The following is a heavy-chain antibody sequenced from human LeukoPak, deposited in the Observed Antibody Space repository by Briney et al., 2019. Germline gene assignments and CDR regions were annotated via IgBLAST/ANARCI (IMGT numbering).Heavy chain of an antibody. V-gene: IGHV3-23*01. CDR1: GFSVSDNG. Sequence: GGSLRLSCAASGFSVSDNGMSWVRQAPGKGLEWVSGIVGGDSGTYYADSVKGRFIISRDNSKNTLYVQMNSLRAEDTAVYYCARGALYYMDVWGKGTTVTISS. J-gene: IGHJ6*03. CDR2: IVGGDSGT. CDR3: ARGALYYMDV.